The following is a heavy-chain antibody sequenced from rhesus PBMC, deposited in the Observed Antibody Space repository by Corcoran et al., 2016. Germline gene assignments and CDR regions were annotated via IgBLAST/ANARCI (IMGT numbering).Heavy chain of an antibody. CDR2: IYRKKEST. D-gene: IGHD5-24*01. V-gene: IGHV4S12*01. CDR3: ARDFSPNIGGTVYYFDY. J-gene: IGHJ4*01. CDR1: GGTISRGYCY. Sequence: QVQLQESGPGVVTPSETLSLTCAVSGGTISRGYCYWSWIRQPPGKGLEWIGGIYRKKESTNNNPSLKSRVTISKDTAKNQFSRKLSSVTATDTAVYYCARDFSPNIGGTVYYFDYWGQGVLVTVSS.